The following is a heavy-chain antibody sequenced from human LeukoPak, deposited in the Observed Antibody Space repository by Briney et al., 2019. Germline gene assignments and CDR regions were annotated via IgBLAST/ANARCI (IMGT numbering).Heavy chain of an antibody. Sequence: GGSLRPSCAASGFTFSSYAMSWVRQAPGKGLEWVSAISGSGTTYYADSVKGRFTISRDNSKNTLYLQMNSLRAEDTAVYYCAKNKYGDYGEYWGQGTLVTVSS. J-gene: IGHJ4*02. CDR3: AKNKYGDYGEY. CDR1: GFTFSSYA. D-gene: IGHD4-17*01. V-gene: IGHV3-23*01. CDR2: ISGSGTT.